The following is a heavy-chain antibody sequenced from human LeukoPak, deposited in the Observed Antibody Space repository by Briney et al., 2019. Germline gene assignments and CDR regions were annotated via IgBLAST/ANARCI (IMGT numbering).Heavy chain of an antibody. Sequence: SISXYYWSWIRQXPGKGLEWIGYIYYSGSTNYNSSLKSRVTISVDTSKNQFSLKLSSVTAADTAVYYCARGEAIDAFDIWGQGTMVTVSS. J-gene: IGHJ3*02. CDR3: ARGEAIDAFDI. CDR2: IYYSGST. CDR1: SISXYY. V-gene: IGHV4-59*01.